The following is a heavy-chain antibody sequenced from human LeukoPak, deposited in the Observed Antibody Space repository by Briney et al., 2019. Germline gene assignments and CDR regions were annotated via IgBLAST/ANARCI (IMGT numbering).Heavy chain of an antibody. J-gene: IGHJ4*02. CDR2: IYTSGST. V-gene: IGHV4-61*02. CDR3: ARRARFGEFHFDY. CDR1: GGSISSGSYY. Sequence: PSETLSLTCTVSGGSISSGSYYWSWIRQPAGKGLEWIGRIYTSGSTNYNPSLKSRVTISVDTSKNQFSLKLSSVTAADTAVYYCARRARFGEFHFDYWGQGTLVTVSS. D-gene: IGHD3-10*01.